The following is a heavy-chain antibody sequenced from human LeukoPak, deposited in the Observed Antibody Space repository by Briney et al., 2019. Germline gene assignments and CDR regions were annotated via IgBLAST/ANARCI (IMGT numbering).Heavy chain of an antibody. D-gene: IGHD5-12*01. CDR1: GASISSSNW. CDR3: ARVSGYDWESFYDY. CDR2: IYHSGIT. Sequence: PSETLSLTCAVSGASISSSNWWSWVRQPPGKGLEWIGEIYHSGITNFNPSLKSRVTISVDTSKNQFSLKLSSVTAADTAVYYCARVSGYDWESFYDYWGQGTLVTVSS. J-gene: IGHJ4*02. V-gene: IGHV4-4*02.